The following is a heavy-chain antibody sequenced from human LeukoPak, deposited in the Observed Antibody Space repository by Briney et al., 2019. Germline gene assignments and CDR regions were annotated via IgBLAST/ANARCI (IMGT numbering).Heavy chain of an antibody. CDR2: IGSSGSTI. Sequence: PGGPLRLSCAASGFTFSSYEMNWVREAPGKGLEGVSYIGSSGSTIYCADCVRGRVTISRDNTKNSLYLKLNSLRAEDTALYYCASGQIVEVLAAIVQDYWGQGTLVTVSS. CDR1: GFTFSSYE. CDR3: ASGQIVEVLAAIVQDY. J-gene: IGHJ4*02. D-gene: IGHD2-2*01. V-gene: IGHV3-48*03.